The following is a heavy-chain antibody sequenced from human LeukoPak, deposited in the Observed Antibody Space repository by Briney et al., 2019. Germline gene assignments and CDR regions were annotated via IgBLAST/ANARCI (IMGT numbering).Heavy chain of an antibody. CDR2: IIPIFGTA. J-gene: IGHJ3*02. CDR3: ARLEAMVRGVIADDAFDI. D-gene: IGHD3-10*01. V-gene: IGHV1-69*13. CDR1: GGTFISYA. Sequence: GASVKVSCKASGGTFISYAISWVRQAPGQGLEWMGGIIPIFGTANYAQKFQGRVTITADESTSTAYMELSSLRSEDTAVYYCARLEAMVRGVIADDAFDIWGQGTMVTVSS.